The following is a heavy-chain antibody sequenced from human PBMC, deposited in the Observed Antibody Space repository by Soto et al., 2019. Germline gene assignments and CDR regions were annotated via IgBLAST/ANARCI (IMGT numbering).Heavy chain of an antibody. CDR2: IYPGDSDT. CDR3: ASHSLAKYYYYGMDV. J-gene: IGHJ6*02. D-gene: IGHD3-16*01. Sequence: PGKGLEWMGIIYPGDSDTRYSPSFQGQVTISADNSIRTAYLQWSSLKASDTAMYYCASHSLAKYYYYGMDVWGQGTTVTVSS. V-gene: IGHV5-51*01.